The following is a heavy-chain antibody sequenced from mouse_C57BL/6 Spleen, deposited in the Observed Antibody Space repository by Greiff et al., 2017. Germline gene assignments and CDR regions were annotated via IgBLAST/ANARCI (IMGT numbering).Heavy chain of an antibody. CDR1: GYTFTSYW. Sequence: VQGVESGAELAKPGASVKLSCKASGYTFTSYWMHWVKQRPGQGLEWIGYINPSSGYTKYNQKFKDKATLTADKSSSTAYMQLSSLTYEDSAVYYCARPTMVTSWYFDVWGTGTTVTVSS. CDR2: INPSSGYT. CDR3: ARPTMVTSWYFDV. J-gene: IGHJ1*03. V-gene: IGHV1-7*01. D-gene: IGHD2-9*01.